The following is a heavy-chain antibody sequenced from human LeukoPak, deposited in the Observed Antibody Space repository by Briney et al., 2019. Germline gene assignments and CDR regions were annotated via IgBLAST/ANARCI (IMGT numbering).Heavy chain of an antibody. V-gene: IGHV3-23*01. J-gene: IGHJ4*02. CDR1: GFMSRFAFYRYA. CDR3: AKGPVYTPLVPDCENFDA. Sequence: GGSLRLSCAASGFMSRFAFYRYALTWVRQAPGKGLQWVSSIGSNGGYIYYADSVKGRFVISRANSRDTLYIHMNSVRADDPAVYYCAKGPVYTPLVPDCENFDAWGQGTLVTVSS. CDR2: IGSNGGYI. D-gene: IGHD5-18*01.